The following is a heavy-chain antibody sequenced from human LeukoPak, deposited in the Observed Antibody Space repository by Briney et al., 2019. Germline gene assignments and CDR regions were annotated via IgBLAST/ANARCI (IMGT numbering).Heavy chain of an antibody. CDR3: ARQGYDYVWGSHRNDNFDY. J-gene: IGHJ4*02. CDR2: INPNSGGT. D-gene: IGHD3-16*02. V-gene: IGHV1-2*02. Sequence: ASVKLSCNAFGYTFTGYYMHWVRQPPGQGLEWMGWINPNSGGTNYAQKLQGRFTMTTDTSTSTAYMELRSLRSDDTAVYYCARQGYDYVWGSHRNDNFDYWGQGTLVTVSS. CDR1: GYTFTGYY.